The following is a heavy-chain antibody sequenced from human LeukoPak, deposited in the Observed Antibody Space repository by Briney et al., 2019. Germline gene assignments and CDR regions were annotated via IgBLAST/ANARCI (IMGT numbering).Heavy chain of an antibody. D-gene: IGHD3-9*01. CDR2: ISWNRGSI. CDR3: AKSPGYGYYYGMDV. Sequence: GRSLRLSCAASGFTFDDYAMHWVRQAPGKGLEWVSGISWNRGSIAYADSVKGRFTISRDNAKNSLYLQMNSLRAEDTALYYCAKSPGYGYYYGMDVWGQGTTVTVSS. CDR1: GFTFDDYA. V-gene: IGHV3-9*01. J-gene: IGHJ6*02.